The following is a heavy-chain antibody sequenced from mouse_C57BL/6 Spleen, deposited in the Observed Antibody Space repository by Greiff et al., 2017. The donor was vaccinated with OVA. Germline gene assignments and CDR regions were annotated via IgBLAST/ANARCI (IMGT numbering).Heavy chain of an antibody. Sequence: VQLKESGPGLVKPSQSLSLTCSVTGYSITSGYYWNWIRQFPGNKLEWMGYISYDGSNNYNPSLKNRISITRDTSKNQFFLKLNSVTTEDTATYYCARDRRYYYGSSDFDYWGQGTTLTVSS. J-gene: IGHJ2*01. D-gene: IGHD1-1*01. CDR1: GYSITSGYY. CDR3: ARDRRYYYGSSDFDY. CDR2: ISYDGSN. V-gene: IGHV3-6*01.